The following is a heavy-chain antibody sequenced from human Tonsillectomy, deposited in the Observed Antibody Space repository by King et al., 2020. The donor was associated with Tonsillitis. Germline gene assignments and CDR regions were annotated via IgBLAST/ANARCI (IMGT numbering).Heavy chain of an antibody. CDR2: ISWNSGSI. CDR3: VAPSESWDYDSSGSLDDAFDM. J-gene: IGHJ3*02. V-gene: IGHV3-9*01. CDR1: RFIFDEYA. D-gene: IGHD3-22*01. Sequence: VQLVESGGGLVQPGRSLRLSCAASRFIFDEYAMHWVRHAPGKGLEWVSGISWNSGSIGYADSVKGRFTISRGNAKNSLYLQMNSLRAEDTTLYYCVAPSESWDYDSSGSLDDAFDMWGQGTMVTVSS.